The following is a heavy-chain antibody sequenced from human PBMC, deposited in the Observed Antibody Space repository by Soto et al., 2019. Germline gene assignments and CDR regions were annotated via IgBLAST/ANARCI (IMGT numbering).Heavy chain of an antibody. CDR1: GGSISSGGYY. V-gene: IGHV4-31*03. D-gene: IGHD3-22*01. Sequence: QVQLQESGPGLVKPSQTLSLTCTVSGGSISSGGYYWSWIRQHPGKGLEWIGYVHYSGSTYYNQPPKSRVTIAVDTSENHLHRELNSVTAGDTAVYHCARWGYSYESSEGGYWGQGTLVPVSS. CDR2: VHYSGST. CDR3: ARWGYSYESSEGGY. J-gene: IGHJ4*02.